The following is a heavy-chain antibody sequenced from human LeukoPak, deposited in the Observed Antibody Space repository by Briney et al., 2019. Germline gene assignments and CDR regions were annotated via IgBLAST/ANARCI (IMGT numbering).Heavy chain of an antibody. CDR3: AKWTGSGWYRSNWFDP. J-gene: IGHJ5*02. CDR1: GFTFSSYA. V-gene: IGHV3-23*01. Sequence: GGSLGLSCAASGFTFSSYAMSWVRQAPGKGLEWVSAISGSGGSTYYADSVKGRFTISRDNSKNTLYLQMNSLRAEDTAVYYCAKWTGSGWYRSNWFDPWGQGTLVTVSS. CDR2: ISGSGGST. D-gene: IGHD6-19*01.